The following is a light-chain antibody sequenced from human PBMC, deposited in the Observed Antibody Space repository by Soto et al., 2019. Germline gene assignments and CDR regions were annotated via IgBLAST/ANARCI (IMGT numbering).Light chain of an antibody. V-gene: IGKV1-5*03. J-gene: IGKJ3*01. CDR1: ETISKW. CDR3: QNYKGYSPFT. CDR2: QAS. Sequence: DIQMTQSPSTLSASVGDRVTLTCRASETISKWVAWYQQKPGKAPKLLVYQASTLESGVPSRFSGSGSGTEFTLTISSLQPDDFATYYCQNYKGYSPFTFGPGTRVDIK.